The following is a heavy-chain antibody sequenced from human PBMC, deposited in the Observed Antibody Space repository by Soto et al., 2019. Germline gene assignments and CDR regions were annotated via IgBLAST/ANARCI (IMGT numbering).Heavy chain of an antibody. V-gene: IGHV4-31*03. CDR3: ARDLSTHCSGGSCYYS. Sequence: QVQLQESGPGLVKPSQTLSLTCTVSGGSISSGGYYWSWIRQHSAKGLEWIGDIYYSGTTYYNPSLKSRDTMSVDSSKNQFSLKLRSVTAADTAMYYCARDLSTHCSGGSCYYSWGQGILVTVSS. D-gene: IGHD2-15*01. CDR2: IYYSGTT. J-gene: IGHJ4*02. CDR1: GGSISSGGYY.